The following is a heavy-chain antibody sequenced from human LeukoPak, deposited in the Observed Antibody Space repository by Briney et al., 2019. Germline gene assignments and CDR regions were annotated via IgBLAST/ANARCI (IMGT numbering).Heavy chain of an antibody. CDR2: IYYSGST. CDR3: ARDPTLGYCSGGSCRPLYYFDY. V-gene: IGHV4-61*01. CDR1: GGSITRGSYY. Sequence: SETLSLTCTVSGGSITRGSYYWSWIRQPPGKGLEWIGYIYYSGSTNYNPSLKSRVTISVDTSKNQFSLKLSSVTAADTAVYYCARDPTLGYCSGGSCRPLYYFDYWGQGTLVTVSS. D-gene: IGHD2-15*01. J-gene: IGHJ4*02.